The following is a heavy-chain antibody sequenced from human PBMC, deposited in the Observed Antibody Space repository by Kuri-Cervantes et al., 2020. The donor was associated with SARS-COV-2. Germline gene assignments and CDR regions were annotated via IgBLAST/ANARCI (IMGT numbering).Heavy chain of an antibody. CDR3: AHTCSGGSCYNNAFDY. J-gene: IGHJ4*02. Sequence: SGPTLVKPTQTLTLTCTFSGFSLSTSGVGVGWIRQPPGKALEWLALIYWDDDKRYGPSLKSRLTITKDTSKNQVVLTMTNMDPVDTAAYYCAHTCSGGSCYNNAFDYWGQGTLVTVSS. CDR1: GFSLSTSGVG. D-gene: IGHD2-15*01. CDR2: IYWDDDK. V-gene: IGHV2-5*05.